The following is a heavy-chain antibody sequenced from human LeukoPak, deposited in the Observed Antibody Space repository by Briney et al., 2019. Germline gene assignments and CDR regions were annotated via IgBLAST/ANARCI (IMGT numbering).Heavy chain of an antibody. D-gene: IGHD6-13*01. CDR2: ISSSSSYI. CDR1: GFTFSSYS. V-gene: IGHV3-21*01. Sequence: PGGSLRLSCAASGFTFSSYSMNWVRQAPGKGLEWVSSISSSSSYIYYADSVKGRFTISRDNAKNSLYLQMNSLRAEDTAVYYCARDLRHSSSWYGWNSIIDYWGQGTLVTVSS. CDR3: ARDLRHSSSWYGWNSIIDY. J-gene: IGHJ4*02.